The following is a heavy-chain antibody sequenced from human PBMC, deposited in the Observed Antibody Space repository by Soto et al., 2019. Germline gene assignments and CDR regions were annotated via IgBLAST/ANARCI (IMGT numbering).Heavy chain of an antibody. CDR3: TKDYHNYWSGYYAH. CDR1: GFTFNDHA. J-gene: IGHJ4*02. V-gene: IGHV3-9*01. D-gene: IGHD3-3*01. Sequence: SLRLSCAASGFTFNDHAMHWVRQAPGKGLEWVSSISWDSGIRESADSVKGRVTISRDNAKNSLYLEMDSLRADDTALYYCTKDYHNYWSGYYAHWGQGTPVTAPQ. CDR2: ISWDSGIR.